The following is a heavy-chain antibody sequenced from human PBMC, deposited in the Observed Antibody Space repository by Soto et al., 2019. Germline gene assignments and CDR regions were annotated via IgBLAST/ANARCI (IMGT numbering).Heavy chain of an antibody. CDR3: ARDPGRYYYMDV. CDR2: IYDSGST. CDR1: GGSISSGGYY. Sequence: QVQLQESGPGLVKPSQTLSLTCTVSGGSISSGGYYCSWIRQHPGKGLEWIGYIYDSGSTYYNPSLKSRVTISVDTSKNQCSLKLSSVTAADTAVYHCARDPGRYYYMDVWGKGTTVTVSS. V-gene: IGHV4-31*03. J-gene: IGHJ6*03.